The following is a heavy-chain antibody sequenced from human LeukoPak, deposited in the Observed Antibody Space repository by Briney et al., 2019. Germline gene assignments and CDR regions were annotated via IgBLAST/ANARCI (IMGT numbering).Heavy chain of an antibody. V-gene: IGHV6-1*01. CDR1: GDSVSSNNAA. D-gene: IGHD1-1*01. CDR2: TYYRSKWYN. CDR3: ARGFGPAGTTSLDY. Sequence: SQTLSLTFAISGDSVSSNNAAWNWIRQSPSRGLEWLGRTYYRSKWYNGYAVSVKSRITINPDTSKNQFSLQLNSVTPEDTAVYYCARGFGPAGTTSLDYWGQGTLVSVSS. J-gene: IGHJ4*02.